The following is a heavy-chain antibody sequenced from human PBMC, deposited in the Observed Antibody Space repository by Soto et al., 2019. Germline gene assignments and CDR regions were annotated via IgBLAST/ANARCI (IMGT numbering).Heavy chain of an antibody. D-gene: IGHD3-3*01. CDR2: ISYDGSNK. Sequence: GGSLRLSCAASGFTFSSYGMHWVRQAPGKGLEWVAVISYDGSNKYYADSVKGRFTISRDNSKNTLYLQMNSLRAEDTAAYYCAKDLSDTISQGGMEVWGQGTTVTVSS. J-gene: IGHJ6*02. CDR3: AKDLSDTISQGGMEV. CDR1: GFTFSSYG. V-gene: IGHV3-30*18.